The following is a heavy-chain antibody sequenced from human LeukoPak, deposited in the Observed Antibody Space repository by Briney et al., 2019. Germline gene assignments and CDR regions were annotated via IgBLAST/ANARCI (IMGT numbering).Heavy chain of an antibody. CDR2: INHSGST. CDR1: GGSFSGYY. Sequence: SETLSLTCAVYGGSFSGYYWSWIRQPPGKGLEWIGEINHSGSTNYNQSLKSRVTISVDTSKNQFSLKLSSVTAADTAVYYCARQYYYGSGSYYSPWGYYYYMDVWGKGTTVTISS. CDR3: ARQYYYGSGSYYSPWGYYYYMDV. J-gene: IGHJ6*03. V-gene: IGHV4-34*01. D-gene: IGHD3-10*01.